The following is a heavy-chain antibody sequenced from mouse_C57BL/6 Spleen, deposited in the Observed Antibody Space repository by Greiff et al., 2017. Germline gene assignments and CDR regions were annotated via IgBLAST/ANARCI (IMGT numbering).Heavy chain of an antibody. J-gene: IGHJ3*01. D-gene: IGHD1-1*01. CDR3: AREGLYYGSSDWFAY. CDR2: IDPSDSET. CDR1: GYTFTSYW. V-gene: IGHV1-52*01. Sequence: VQLQQPGAELVRPGSSVKLSCKASGYTFTSYWMHWVKQRPIQGLEWIGNIDPSDSETHYNQKFKDKATLTVDKSSSTAYMQLSSLTSEDSAVYYCAREGLYYGSSDWFAYWGQGTLVTVSA.